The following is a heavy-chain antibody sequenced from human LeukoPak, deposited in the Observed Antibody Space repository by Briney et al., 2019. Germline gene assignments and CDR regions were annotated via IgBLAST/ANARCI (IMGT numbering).Heavy chain of an antibody. J-gene: IGHJ4*02. D-gene: IGHD6-13*01. CDR3: AREGLEAAARTYSLDY. CDR1: GYTFTSYG. CDR2: ISAYNGNT. V-gene: IGHV1-18*01. Sequence: GASVKVSCKASGYTFTSYGISWVRQAPGQGLEWMGWISAYNGNTNYAQKLQGRVTMTTDTSTSTAYMELRSLRSDDTAVYYCAREGLEAAARTYSLDYWGQGTLVTVSS.